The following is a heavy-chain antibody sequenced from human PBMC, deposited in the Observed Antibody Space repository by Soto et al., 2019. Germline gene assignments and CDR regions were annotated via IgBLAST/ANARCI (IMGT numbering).Heavy chain of an antibody. J-gene: IGHJ4*02. D-gene: IGHD5-18*01. CDR1: GVSISTYY. CDR3: ARGRIYLWAHFDF. CDR2: MYYSGSA. V-gene: IGHV4-59*01. Sequence: QVQLQESGPGLVKPSETLSLTCTVSGVSISTYYWSWILQPPGKGLEWIVYMYYSGSASYHPSLKSRVTISLDTSKNQFSLHLSSVSAAATAVSYCARGRIYLWAHFDFWGQGIQVSFSS.